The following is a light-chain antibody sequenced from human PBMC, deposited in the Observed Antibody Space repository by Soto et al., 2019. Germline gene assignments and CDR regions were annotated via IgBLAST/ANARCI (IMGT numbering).Light chain of an antibody. CDR1: QSISSY. CDR3: QQNSSTPRT. J-gene: IGKJ1*01. V-gene: IGKV1-39*01. Sequence: DIQMTQSPSSLSASVGDRVTITCRASQSISSYLNWYQQKPGKAPKLLIYAASSLQSGVPSRFSCSGSGTDFTLTISSLQPEDFATYYCQQNSSTPRTFGQGTKVNIK. CDR2: AAS.